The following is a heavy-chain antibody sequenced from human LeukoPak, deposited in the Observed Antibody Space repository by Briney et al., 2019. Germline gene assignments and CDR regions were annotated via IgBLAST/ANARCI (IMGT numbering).Heavy chain of an antibody. J-gene: IGHJ6*03. D-gene: IGHD2-2*01. V-gene: IGHV3-53*01. CDR2: IYSSGST. CDR3: ATAVVPYYYYVDA. CDR1: GFTVSSNY. Sequence: GGSLRLSCAASGFTVSSNYMSWVRQAPGKGLKWVPIIYSSGSTYYADSVKGRFTISRDNSKNTLYLQMNSLRAEDTAVYYCATAVVPYYYYVDAWGKGTTVTVSS.